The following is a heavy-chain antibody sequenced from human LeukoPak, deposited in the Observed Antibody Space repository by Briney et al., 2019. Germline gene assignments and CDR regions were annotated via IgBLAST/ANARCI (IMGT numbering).Heavy chain of an antibody. J-gene: IGHJ4*02. CDR1: GFTFSSYW. Sequence: GGSLRLSCAASGFTFSSYWMNWVRQAPGKGLEWVANIKQDGSEKYYVDSVKGRFTISRDNAKNSLYLQMNSLRAEDTAVYYCATYNYYDSSGQIDYWGQGTLVTVPS. CDR3: ATYNYYDSSGQIDY. D-gene: IGHD3-22*01. V-gene: IGHV3-7*01. CDR2: IKQDGSEK.